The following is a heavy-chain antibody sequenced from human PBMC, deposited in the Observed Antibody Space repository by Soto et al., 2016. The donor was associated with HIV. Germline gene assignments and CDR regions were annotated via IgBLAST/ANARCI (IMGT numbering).Heavy chain of an antibody. D-gene: IGHD3-10*01. CDR2: IYPSDYST. V-gene: IGHV1-46*01. Sequence: QVQLVQSGAEVKKPGAPVKISCTASGYAFTNYFIHWVRQAPGQGLEWMGLIYPSDYSTIYAQKFRGRVTMTSDTSTSTVYMELSSLRSDDTAIYFCAREDYGSETSFCDYWGQGTLVTVSS. CDR3: AREDYGSETSFCDY. J-gene: IGHJ4*02. CDR1: GYAFTNYF.